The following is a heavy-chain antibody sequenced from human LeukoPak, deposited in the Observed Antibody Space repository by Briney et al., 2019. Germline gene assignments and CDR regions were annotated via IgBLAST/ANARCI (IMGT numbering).Heavy chain of an antibody. J-gene: IGHJ4*02. CDR3: ARGHSHGYFDY. CDR2: IWYDGSNK. CDR1: GFTFSSYG. D-gene: IGHD5-18*01. Sequence: GGSLRLSCAASGFTFSSYGMHWVRQAPGKGLEWVAVIWYDGSNKYYADSVKGRFTISRDNSKNTLYLQMNSLRAEDTAVYYCARGHSHGYFDYWGQGTLVTVSS. V-gene: IGHV3-33*01.